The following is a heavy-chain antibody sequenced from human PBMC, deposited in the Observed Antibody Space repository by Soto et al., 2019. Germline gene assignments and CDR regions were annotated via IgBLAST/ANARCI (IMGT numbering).Heavy chain of an antibody. CDR1: GGSISSSNW. CDR2: IYHSGST. CDR3: ARVGDILTGYEAYSPKYYYYGMDV. V-gene: IGHV4-4*02. Sequence: SETLSLTCAVSGGSISSSNWWSWVRQPPGKGLEWIGEIYHSGSTNYNPSLKSRVTISVDKSKNQFSLKLSSVTAADTAVYYCARVGDILTGYEAYSPKYYYYGMDVWGQGTTVTVSS. D-gene: IGHD3-9*01. J-gene: IGHJ6*02.